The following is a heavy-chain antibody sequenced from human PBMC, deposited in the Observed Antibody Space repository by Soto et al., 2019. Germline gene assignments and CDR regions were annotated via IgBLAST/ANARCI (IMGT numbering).Heavy chain of an antibody. D-gene: IGHD1-26*01. CDR2: ISYDASTK. V-gene: IGHV3-30*04. CDR1: GFTFSSYA. Sequence: QVYLVESGGGVVQPGRSLRLSCAASGFTFSSYALHWVRQAPGKGLEWVAVISYDASTKYYADSVRGRFTISRDNSKDTLYLQMNSLRPEDTAVYFCARDPLVGAPDYFDYWGQGTRVTVSS. J-gene: IGHJ4*02. CDR3: ARDPLVGAPDYFDY.